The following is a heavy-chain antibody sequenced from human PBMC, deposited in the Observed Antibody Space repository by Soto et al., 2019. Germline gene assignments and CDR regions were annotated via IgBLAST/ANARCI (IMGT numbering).Heavy chain of an antibody. J-gene: IGHJ4*02. V-gene: IGHV1-2*02. CDR1: GYTFTGYY. CDR2: INPNSGGT. D-gene: IGHD5-18*01. Sequence: ASVKVSCKASGYTFTGYYMHWVRQAPGQGLEWMGWINPNSGGTNYAQKFQGRVTMTRDTSISTAYMELSRLRSDDTAVYYCARVRDGGIQLWSLFDYWGQGTLVTVSS. CDR3: ARVRDGGIQLWSLFDY.